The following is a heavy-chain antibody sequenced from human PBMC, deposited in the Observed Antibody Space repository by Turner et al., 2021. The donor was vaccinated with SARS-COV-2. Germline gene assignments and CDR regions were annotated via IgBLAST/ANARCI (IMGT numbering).Heavy chain of an antibody. Sequence: QVQLVQSGAEVKKPGASVKVSCKASGYTFTIHVMHWVRQAPGQGLEWMGIINPSGDTTSYAQKFQGRVTMTRDTSTSTVYMELSSLRSEDTAVYYCARDLGYSGYGASPYFDYWGQGTLVTVSS. CDR2: INPSGDTT. CDR3: ARDLGYSGYGASPYFDY. J-gene: IGHJ4*02. CDR1: GYTFTIHV. V-gene: IGHV1-46*01. D-gene: IGHD5-12*01.